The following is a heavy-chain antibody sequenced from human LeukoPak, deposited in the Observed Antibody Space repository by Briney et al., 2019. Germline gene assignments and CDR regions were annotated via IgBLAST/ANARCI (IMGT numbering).Heavy chain of an antibody. CDR3: ARVRGGRRIVGAHDAFDI. Sequence: GGSLRLSCAASGFTFSSYAMSWVRQAPGKGLEWVSAISGSGGSTYYADSVKGRFTISRDNAKNTLYLQMSTLRAEDTAVYYCARVRGGRRIVGAHDAFDIWGQGTVVTVFS. CDR1: GFTFSSYA. J-gene: IGHJ3*02. V-gene: IGHV3-23*01. CDR2: ISGSGGST. D-gene: IGHD1-26*01.